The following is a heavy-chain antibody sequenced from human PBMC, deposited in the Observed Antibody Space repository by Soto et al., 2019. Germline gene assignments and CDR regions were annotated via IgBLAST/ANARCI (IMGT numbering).Heavy chain of an antibody. V-gene: IGHV3-7*01. CDR3: ARSRMAIFGVVSYYFDY. Sequence: PGGSLRLSCAASGFTFSSYWMSWVRQATGKGLEWVANIKQDGSEKYYVDSVKGRFTISRDNAKNSLYLQMNSLRAEDTAVYYCARSRMAIFGVVSYYFDYWGQGTLVTVSS. CDR2: IKQDGSEK. J-gene: IGHJ4*02. CDR1: GFTFSSYW. D-gene: IGHD3-3*01.